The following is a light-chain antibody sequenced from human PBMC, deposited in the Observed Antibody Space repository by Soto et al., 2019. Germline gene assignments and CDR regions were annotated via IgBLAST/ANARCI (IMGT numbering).Light chain of an antibody. Sequence: EIVLTQSPGTLSLSPGERATLSCRASRSVSSRYLAWYQQKPGQAPRLLIYGASSRATGIPDRFSGSGSGTDFTLPISRLEPEHFAVYYCQQYGSSPPYTFGQGTKLEIK. CDR2: GAS. CDR3: QQYGSSPPYT. CDR1: RSVSSRY. J-gene: IGKJ2*01. V-gene: IGKV3-20*01.